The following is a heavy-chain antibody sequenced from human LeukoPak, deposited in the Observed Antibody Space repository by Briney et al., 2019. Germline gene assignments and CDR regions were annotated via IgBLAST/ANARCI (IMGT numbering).Heavy chain of an antibody. V-gene: IGHV3-66*02. CDR3: ARDGSGYYPYYFDY. Sequence: GGSLRLSCAASGFTVSSNYMSWVRQAPGKGLERVSVIYSGGSTYYADSVKGRFTISRDNSKNTLYLQMNSLRAEDTAVYYCARDGSGYYPYYFDYWGQGTLVTVSS. D-gene: IGHD3-3*01. J-gene: IGHJ4*02. CDR1: GFTVSSNY. CDR2: IYSGGST.